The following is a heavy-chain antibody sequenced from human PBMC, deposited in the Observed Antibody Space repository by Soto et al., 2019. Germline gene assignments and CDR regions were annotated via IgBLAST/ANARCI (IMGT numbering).Heavy chain of an antibody. J-gene: IGHJ6*02. Sequence: GGSLRLSCAASGFTFSTYGMHWVRQAPGKGLEWVAVIWYDGSYKYYADSVKGRFTISRDNSKNTLYLQMNSLRAEDTAVYYCARDPPIAPTYYYYAMDVWGQGTTVTVSS. D-gene: IGHD6-13*01. CDR3: ARDPPIAPTYYYYAMDV. V-gene: IGHV3-33*01. CDR1: GFTFSTYG. CDR2: IWYDGSYK.